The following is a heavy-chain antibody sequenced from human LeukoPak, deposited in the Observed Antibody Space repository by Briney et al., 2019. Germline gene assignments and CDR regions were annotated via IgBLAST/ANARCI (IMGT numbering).Heavy chain of an antibody. Sequence: PGGSLRLSCAASGFTFSSYWIHWVRQTPGKGLVWVSRINNDGSLTNYADSVKGRFTISRDNAKNTLYLQMNSLRAEDTAVYYCARPGIALAGDYWGQGALVTVSS. V-gene: IGHV3-74*01. CDR2: INNDGSLT. CDR3: ARPGIALAGDY. J-gene: IGHJ4*02. D-gene: IGHD6-19*01. CDR1: GFTFSSYW.